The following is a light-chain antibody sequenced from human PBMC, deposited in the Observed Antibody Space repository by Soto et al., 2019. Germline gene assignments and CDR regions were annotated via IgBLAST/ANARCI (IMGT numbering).Light chain of an antibody. V-gene: IGKV3-20*01. J-gene: IGKJ1*01. CDR3: QQYGSSQT. CDR2: GAS. Sequence: EIVLTQSPGTLSLSPGERATLSCRASQSVSSSYLAWYQQKPGQAPRLLIYGASSRATGIPDRFSGSGSGTDFTLTISRLEPEDFAVYYCQQYGSSQTFSQGTQVEIK. CDR1: QSVSSSY.